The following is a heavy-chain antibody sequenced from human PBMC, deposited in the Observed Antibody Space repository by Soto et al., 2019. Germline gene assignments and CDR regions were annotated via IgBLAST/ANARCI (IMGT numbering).Heavy chain of an antibody. Sequence: QVQLVQSGAEVKKPGSSVKVSCKASGGTFSSYAISWVRQAPGQGLEWMGGIIPIFGTANYAQKFQGRVTITADEPTSTAYMERSSLRSEDTAVYYCARDGTGTITAAPGGMDVWGQGTTVTVSS. CDR3: ARDGTGTITAAPGGMDV. D-gene: IGHD1-7*01. CDR2: IIPIFGTA. CDR1: GGTFSSYA. J-gene: IGHJ6*02. V-gene: IGHV1-69*01.